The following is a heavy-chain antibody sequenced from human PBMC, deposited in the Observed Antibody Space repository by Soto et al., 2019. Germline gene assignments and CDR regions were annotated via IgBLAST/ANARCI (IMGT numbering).Heavy chain of an antibody. D-gene: IGHD2-2*01. Sequence: ASVKVSCKASGYTFSTYGITWVRQAPGQGLDWMGWINPLKGDTNSEARFQDRVTMTTDTSTRTAYMELRSLRSDDTAVYYCARVKVPAAIIGAFDLWGQGTLVTVSS. V-gene: IGHV1-18*01. J-gene: IGHJ3*01. CDR3: ARVKVPAAIIGAFDL. CDR2: INPLKGDT. CDR1: GYTFSTYG.